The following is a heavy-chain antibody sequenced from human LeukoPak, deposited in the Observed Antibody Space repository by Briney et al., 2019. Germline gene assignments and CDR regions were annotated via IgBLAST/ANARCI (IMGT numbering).Heavy chain of an antibody. D-gene: IGHD3-22*01. CDR3: ASAYYYDSGGYSFDY. J-gene: IGHJ4*02. CDR1: GGSINIYY. Sequence: SETLSLTCTVSGGSINIYYWSWIRQPPGKGLEWIGYIYYSETASYNPSLKSRVTISIDTSKNQFSLKVSSVTAADTAVYYCASAYYYDSGGYSFDYWGQGTLVTVSS. CDR2: IYYSETA. V-gene: IGHV4-59*08.